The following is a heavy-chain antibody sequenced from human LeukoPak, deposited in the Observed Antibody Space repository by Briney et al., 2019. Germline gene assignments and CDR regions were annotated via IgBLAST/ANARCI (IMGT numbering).Heavy chain of an antibody. J-gene: IGHJ5*02. V-gene: IGHV1-2*02. CDR2: INPNSGGT. Sequence: GASVKVSCKSSGYTFTGYYMHWVRQAPGQVLEWIGWINPNSGGTNYAQKFQGRVTMTTDTSTSTAYMELRSLRSDDTAVYYCARDYGSGIPQSWFDPWGQGTLVTVSS. CDR3: ARDYGSGIPQSWFDP. CDR1: GYTFTGYY. D-gene: IGHD3-10*01.